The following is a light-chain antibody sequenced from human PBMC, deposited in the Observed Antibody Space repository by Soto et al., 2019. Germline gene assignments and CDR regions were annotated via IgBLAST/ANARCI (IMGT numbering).Light chain of an antibody. CDR2: AAS. V-gene: IGKV1-39*01. J-gene: IGKJ2*01. CDR3: QQSYSTPVT. CDR1: QSIYNY. Sequence: DIPMTQSPSSLSASVGDRVTITCRASQSIYNYLNWYQQKPGKAPKLLIYAASSLQSGVPSRFSGSGSGTDFTPTISSLQPEDFATYYCQQSYSTPVTFGQGTKLEIK.